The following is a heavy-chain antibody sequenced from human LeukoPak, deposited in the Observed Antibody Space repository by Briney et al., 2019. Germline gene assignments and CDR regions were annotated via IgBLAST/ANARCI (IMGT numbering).Heavy chain of an antibody. CDR3: AREGTGDAFDI. D-gene: IGHD3/OR15-3a*01. CDR1: GGSISGSSYS. V-gene: IGHV4-30-2*01. Sequence: SETLSLTCTVSGGSISGSSYSWSWIRQPPGKGLEWIGYIYHSGSTYYNPSLKSRVTISVDRSKNQFSLKLSSVTAADTAVYYCAREGTGDAFDIWGQGTMVTVSS. J-gene: IGHJ3*02. CDR2: IYHSGST.